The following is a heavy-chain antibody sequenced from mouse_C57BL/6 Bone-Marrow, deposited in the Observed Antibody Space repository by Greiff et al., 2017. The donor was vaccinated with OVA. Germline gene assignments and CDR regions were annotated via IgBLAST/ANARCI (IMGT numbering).Heavy chain of an antibody. CDR2: IYPRSGNT. Sequence: QVQLQHSGAELARPGASVKLSCKASGYTFTSYGISWVKQRTGQGLEWIGEIYPRSGNTYYNEKFKGKATLTADKSSRTAYMELRSLTSEDSAVYFCARMIYYGILFAYWGQGTLVTVSA. V-gene: IGHV1-81*01. CDR1: GYTFTSYG. CDR3: ARMIYYGILFAY. D-gene: IGHD2-1*01. J-gene: IGHJ3*01.